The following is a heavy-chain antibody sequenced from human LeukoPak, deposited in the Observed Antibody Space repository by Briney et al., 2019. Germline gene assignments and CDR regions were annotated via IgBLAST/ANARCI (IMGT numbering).Heavy chain of an antibody. CDR1: GGSISSGGYY. CDR2: IYYSGST. V-gene: IGHV4-31*03. Sequence: SETPSLTCTVSGGSISSGGYYWSWIRQHPGKGLEWIGYIYYSGSTYYNPSLKSRVTISVDTSKNQFSLKLSSVTAADTAVYYCARDRSHDAFDIWGQGTMVTVSS. CDR3: ARDRSHDAFDI. J-gene: IGHJ3*02.